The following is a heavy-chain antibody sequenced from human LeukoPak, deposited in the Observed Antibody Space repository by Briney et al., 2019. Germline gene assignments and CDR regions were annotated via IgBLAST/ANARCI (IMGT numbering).Heavy chain of an antibody. J-gene: IGHJ4*02. D-gene: IGHD5-18*01. CDR1: GFTFSSYE. Sequence: GGSLRLSCAASGFTFSSYEMNWVRQAPGKGLEWVSYISSSGSAIYYADSVKGRFTISRDNAKNSLYLQMNSLRAEDTAIYYCARDPGNTALDYWGQGTLVTVSS. CDR2: ISSSGSAI. CDR3: ARDPGNTALDY. V-gene: IGHV3-48*03.